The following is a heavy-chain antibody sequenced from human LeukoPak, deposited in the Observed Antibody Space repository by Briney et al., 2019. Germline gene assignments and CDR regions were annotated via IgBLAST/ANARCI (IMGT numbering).Heavy chain of an antibody. V-gene: IGHV7-4-1*02. CDR1: GYTFTGYY. CDR3: ARENKIVVVPAAMYNY. Sequence: ASVKVSCKASGYTFTGYYMHWVRQAPGQGLEWMGWINTNTGNPTYAQGFTGRFVFSLDTSVSTAYLQISSLKAEDTAVYYCARENKIVVVPAAMYNYWGQGTLVTVSS. CDR2: INTNTGNP. D-gene: IGHD2-2*01. J-gene: IGHJ4*02.